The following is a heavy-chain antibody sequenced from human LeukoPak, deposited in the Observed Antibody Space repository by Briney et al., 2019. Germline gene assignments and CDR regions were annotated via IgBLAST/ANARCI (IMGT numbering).Heavy chain of an antibody. V-gene: IGHV1-69*13. CDR1: GGTFSSYA. Sequence: SVKVSCMASGGTFSSYAISWVRQAPGQGLEWMGGIIPIFGTANYAQKFQGRVTITADESTSTAYMELSSLRSEDTAVYYCARGHYDSSGYFTFDYWGQGTLVTVSS. CDR3: ARGHYDSSGYFTFDY. CDR2: IIPIFGTA. D-gene: IGHD3-22*01. J-gene: IGHJ4*02.